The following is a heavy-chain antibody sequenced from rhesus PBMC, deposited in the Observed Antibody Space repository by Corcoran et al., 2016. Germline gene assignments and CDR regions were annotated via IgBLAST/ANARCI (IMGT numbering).Heavy chain of an antibody. J-gene: IGHJ4*01. V-gene: IGHV2-1*01. CDR1: GFSLSTSGMG. Sequence: QVTLKESGPALVKPTQTLTLTCTFSGFSLSTSGMGVGWIRQPSRTTLEWLAHIYWNDDKYYRTSLKSRLTISKDTSKNQVVLTMTNMDPVDTATYYCARRWKDTVGTVFDYWGQGVLVTVSS. D-gene: IGHD5-30*01. CDR2: IYWNDDK. CDR3: ARRWKDTVGTVFDY.